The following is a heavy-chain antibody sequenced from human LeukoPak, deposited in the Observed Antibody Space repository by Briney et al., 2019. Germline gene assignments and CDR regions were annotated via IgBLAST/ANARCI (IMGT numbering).Heavy chain of an antibody. J-gene: IGHJ5*02. V-gene: IGHV4-59*01. Sequence: SETLSLTCAVYGGSFSSYYWSWIRQPPGKGLEWIGYIYYSGSTNYNPSLKSRVTISVDTSKNQFSLKLSSVTAADTAVYYCARDLDYYGSGSYGFDPWGQGTLVTVSS. CDR2: IYYSGST. D-gene: IGHD3-10*01. CDR1: GGSFSSYY. CDR3: ARDLDYYGSGSYGFDP.